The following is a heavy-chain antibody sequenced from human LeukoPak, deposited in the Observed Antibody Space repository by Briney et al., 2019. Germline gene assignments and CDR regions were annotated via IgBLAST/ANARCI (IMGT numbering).Heavy chain of an antibody. CDR2: IYKSAIT. CDR3: ARSLRVRGVPDYMDV. J-gene: IGHJ6*03. V-gene: IGHV3-53*01. CDR1: GFTVSSNY. Sequence: PGGSLRLSYAASGFTVSSNYMTWVRQAPGKGLEWVSVIYKSAITYYADTVRGRFTISRDNSKNTLYLQMNSLRAEDTAVYYCARSLRVRGVPDYMDVWGKGTTVTISS. D-gene: IGHD3-10*01.